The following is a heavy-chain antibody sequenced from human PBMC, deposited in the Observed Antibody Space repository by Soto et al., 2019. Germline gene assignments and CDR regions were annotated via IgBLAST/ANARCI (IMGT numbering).Heavy chain of an antibody. V-gene: IGHV3-23*01. CDR1: GFTFSTYP. Sequence: EAQLLESGGGLVQLGGSLRLSCAASGFTFSTYPMSWVRQAPGKGLEWVSGISGSGISTYYTDSVKGRFTISRDNSKNTVFLQMNSLRDEDTAVYYCVKPPVITASYYYYDMDVWGQGTTVTVSS. D-gene: IGHD4-4*01. J-gene: IGHJ6*02. CDR2: ISGSGIST. CDR3: VKPPVITASYYYYDMDV.